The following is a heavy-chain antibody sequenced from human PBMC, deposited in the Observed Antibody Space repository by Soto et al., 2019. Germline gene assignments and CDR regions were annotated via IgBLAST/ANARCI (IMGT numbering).Heavy chain of an antibody. CDR1: GFSLSTSGVG. J-gene: IGHJ6*02. Sequence: QITLKESGPTLVKPTQTLTLTCTFSGFSLSTSGVGVGWIRQPPVKALEWLALIYWDDEKRYSPSLKSRLTITQDTSKNQVVFTMTYMDHRDAATYYCAHHEEVYYSSTSCLPVGFYYYGMVVWGQGTTVTVS. CDR3: AHHEEVYYSSTSCLPVGFYYYGMVV. V-gene: IGHV2-5*02. D-gene: IGHD2-2*01. CDR2: IYWDDEK.